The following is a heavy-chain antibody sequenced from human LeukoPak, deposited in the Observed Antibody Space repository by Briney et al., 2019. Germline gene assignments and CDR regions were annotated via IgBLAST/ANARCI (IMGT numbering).Heavy chain of an antibody. CDR1: GGSTSGYS. CDR3: ARHSRLDKSSLSWADY. J-gene: IGHJ4*02. V-gene: IGHV4-59*08. D-gene: IGHD2-2*03. Sequence: SETLSLTCTVSGGSTSGYSWSWIRQPPGKGLEWIGYIYYSGSTNYNPSLKSRVTISVDTSKNQFSLKLSSVTAADTAVYYCARHSRLDKSSLSWADYWGQGTLVTVSS. CDR2: IYYSGST.